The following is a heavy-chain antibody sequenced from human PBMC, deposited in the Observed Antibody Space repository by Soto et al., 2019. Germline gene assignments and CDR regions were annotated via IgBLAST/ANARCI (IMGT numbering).Heavy chain of an antibody. CDR1: GGTFSSYA. CDR3: AVYSSSSLFDY. J-gene: IGHJ4*02. Sequence: SVKVSCKGSGGTFSSYAISWVRQAPGQGLEWMGGIIPIFGTANYAQKFQGRVTITADESTSTAYMELSSLRSEDTAVYYCAVYSSSSLFDYWGQGTLVTVSS. V-gene: IGHV1-69*13. D-gene: IGHD6-6*01. CDR2: IIPIFGTA.